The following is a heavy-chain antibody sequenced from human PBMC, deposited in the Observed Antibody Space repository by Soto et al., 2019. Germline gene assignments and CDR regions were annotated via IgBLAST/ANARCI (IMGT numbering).Heavy chain of an antibody. CDR3: ARSRIVVAATELDY. CDR1: GGTFSSYA. V-gene: IGHV1-69*13. D-gene: IGHD2-15*01. Sequence: GASLKVSCKASGGTFSSYAISWVLQAPGQGLEWMGGIIPIFGTANYAQKFQGRVTITADESTSTAYMELSSLRSEDTAVYYCARSRIVVAATELDYRGQGTLVTVSS. CDR2: IIPIFGTA. J-gene: IGHJ4*02.